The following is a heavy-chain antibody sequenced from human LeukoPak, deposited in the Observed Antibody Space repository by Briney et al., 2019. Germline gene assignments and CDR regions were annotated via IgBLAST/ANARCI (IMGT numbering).Heavy chain of an antibody. CDR3: ARDLGYQLLY. D-gene: IGHD2-2*01. Sequence: PSETLSLTCAVYSESFSPYYWSWIRQPPGKGLEWIGEIHDDGGFHCNPLLKGRVAMSMDRSQNQFSLRLSSVTAADTAVYYCARDLGYQLLYWGQGIQVIVSS. V-gene: IGHV4-34*01. J-gene: IGHJ4*02. CDR2: IHDDGGF. CDR1: SESFSPYY.